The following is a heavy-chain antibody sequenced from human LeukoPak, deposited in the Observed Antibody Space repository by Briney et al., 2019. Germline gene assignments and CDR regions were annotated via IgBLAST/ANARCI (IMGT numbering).Heavy chain of an antibody. D-gene: IGHD1-1*01. J-gene: IGHJ4*02. V-gene: IGHV3-48*03. CDR3: ARDPRTVRI. Sequence: PGGSLRLSCAASGFTFSTYEMNWVRQAPGKGLEWVSYIRSSGSTIYYADSVKGRFTISRDNAKNLLYLQMDSLRVEDTAIYYCARDPRTVRIWGQGTLVTVSS. CDR1: GFTFSTYE. CDR2: IRSSGSTI.